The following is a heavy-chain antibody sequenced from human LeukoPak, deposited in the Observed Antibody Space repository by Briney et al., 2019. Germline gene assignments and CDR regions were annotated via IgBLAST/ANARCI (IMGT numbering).Heavy chain of an antibody. D-gene: IGHD1-1*01. J-gene: IGHJ5*02. CDR3: ATATVSHTRDP. CDR2: MNPYSDAL. V-gene: IGHV1-2*02. Sequence: GASVKVSCQPSRYTVSDIYPYWVRPAPGHGLEWMGWMNPYSDALIHAERFQGRITMTWDTSTGTAYMELTRLTPDDTAVYYCATATVSHTRDPWGQGTLVTVSS. CDR1: RYTVSDIY.